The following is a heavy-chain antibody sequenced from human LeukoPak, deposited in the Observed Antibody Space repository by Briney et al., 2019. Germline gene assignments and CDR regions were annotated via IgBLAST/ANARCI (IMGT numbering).Heavy chain of an antibody. CDR2: IYYSGST. CDR3: ARVNDILTGYSFDY. CDR1: GGSVSSGSYY. V-gene: IGHV4-61*01. J-gene: IGHJ4*02. D-gene: IGHD3-9*01. Sequence: PSETLSLTCTVSGGSVSSGSYYWSWIRQPPGKGLEWIGYIYYSGSTNYNPSLKSRVTISVDTSKNQFSLKLSSVTAADTAVYYCARVNDILTGYSFDYWGQGTLVTVFS.